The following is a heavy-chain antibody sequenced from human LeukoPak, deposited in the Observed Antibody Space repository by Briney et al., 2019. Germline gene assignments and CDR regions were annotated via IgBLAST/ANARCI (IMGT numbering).Heavy chain of an antibody. J-gene: IGHJ4*02. CDR3: ATPGSGGHYNYFDH. D-gene: IGHD3-10*01. V-gene: IGHV3-66*01. Sequence: GESLKISCAASGFIVSNNYMTWVRQAPGKGLEWVSVIYGGGNTYYADSVKGRFTISRDNSKNTLYLQMNSLRADDTAVYYCATPGSGGHYNYFDHWGQGTLVTVSS. CDR2: IYGGGNT. CDR1: GFIVSNNY.